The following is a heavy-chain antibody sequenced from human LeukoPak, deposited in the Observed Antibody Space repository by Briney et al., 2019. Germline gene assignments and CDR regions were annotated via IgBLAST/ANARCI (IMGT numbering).Heavy chain of an antibody. V-gene: IGHV1-2*02. Sequence: GASVKVSCKASGYTFTGYYMHWVRQAPGQGLEWMGWINPNSGGTNYAQKFQGRVTMTRDTSISTAYMELSRLRSDDTAVYCCARVSYDILTGYYNFDYWGQGTLVTVSS. D-gene: IGHD3-9*01. CDR1: GYTFTGYY. CDR2: INPNSGGT. J-gene: IGHJ4*02. CDR3: ARVSYDILTGYYNFDY.